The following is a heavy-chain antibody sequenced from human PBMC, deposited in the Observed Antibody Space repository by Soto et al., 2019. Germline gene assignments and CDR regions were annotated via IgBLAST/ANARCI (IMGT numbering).Heavy chain of an antibody. D-gene: IGHD1-26*01. J-gene: IGHJ4*02. V-gene: IGHV1-18*04. CDR2: ISAYNGNT. CDR3: ARDLGYSGRALGY. Sequence: QVQLVQSGAEVKKPGASVKVSCKASGYTFTSYGISWVLQAPGQGLEWMGWISAYNGNTNYAQKLQGRDTMTTDKSTSTAYRELRSLRSDDPAVYYCARDLGYSGRALGYWGQGTLVTVSS. CDR1: GYTFTSYG.